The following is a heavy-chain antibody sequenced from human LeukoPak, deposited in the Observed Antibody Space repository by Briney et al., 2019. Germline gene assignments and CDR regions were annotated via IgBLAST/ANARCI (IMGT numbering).Heavy chain of an antibody. CDR2: ISGSGGST. CDR3: ARDEVGGGYNGPFDY. J-gene: IGHJ4*02. CDR1: GGSITSSSYY. V-gene: IGHV3-23*01. D-gene: IGHD5-12*01. Sequence: ETLSLTCSVSGGSITSSSYYWGWVRQAPGKGLEWVSAISGSGGSTYYADSVKGRFTISRDNSKNTLYLQMNSLRIEDTAVYYCARDEVGGGYNGPFDYWGQGTLVTVSS.